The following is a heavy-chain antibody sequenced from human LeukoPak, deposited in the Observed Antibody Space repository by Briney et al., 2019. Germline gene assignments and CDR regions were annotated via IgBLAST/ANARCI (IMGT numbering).Heavy chain of an antibody. V-gene: IGHV1-46*01. J-gene: IGHJ4*02. CDR3: ARASKLRGYYFDY. CDR2: INPSGGST. D-gene: IGHD4-23*01. CDR1: GGTFSSYA. Sequence: GASVKVSCKASGGTFSSYAISWVRQAPGQGLEWMGIINPSGGSTSYAQKFQGRVTMTRDMSTSTVYMELSSLRSEDTAVYYCARASKLRGYYFDYWGQGTLVTVSS.